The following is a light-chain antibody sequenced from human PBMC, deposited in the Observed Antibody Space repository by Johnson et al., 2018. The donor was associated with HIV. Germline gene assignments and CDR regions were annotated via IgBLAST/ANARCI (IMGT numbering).Light chain of an antibody. J-gene: IGLJ1*01. CDR2: KNN. V-gene: IGLV1-44*01. CDR1: ISNIGSNT. Sequence: QPVLTQPPSASGTPGQRVTISCSGSISNIGSNTVNWYQQLPGTAPKLLIYKNNTRPSGVPDRFSGSKSGTSATLAITGPPHGDEADYHCATWDDKLNATYVFGTGTKVTVL. CDR3: ATWDDKLNATYV.